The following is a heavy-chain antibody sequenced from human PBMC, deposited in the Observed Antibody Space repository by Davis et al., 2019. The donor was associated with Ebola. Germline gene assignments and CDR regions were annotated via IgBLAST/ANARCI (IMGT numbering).Heavy chain of an antibody. D-gene: IGHD3-22*01. CDR2: IYYSGST. Sequence: MPSETLSLTCTVSGGSISSSSYYWGWIRQPPGKGLEWIGSIYYSGSTYYNPSLKSRDTISVDTSKNQFSLKLSSVTAADTAVYYCARHTKDYYYDSSGYYAKTGALDYWGQGTLVTVSS. CDR1: GGSISSSSYY. V-gene: IGHV4-39*01. J-gene: IGHJ4*02. CDR3: ARHTKDYYYDSSGYYAKTGALDY.